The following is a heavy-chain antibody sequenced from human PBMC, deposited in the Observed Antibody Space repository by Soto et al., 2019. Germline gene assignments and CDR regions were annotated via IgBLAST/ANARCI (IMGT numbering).Heavy chain of an antibody. Sequence: ASVKVSCKASGDTFTSYAMHWVRQAPGQRLEWMGWINAGNGNTKYSQKFQGRFTISRDNFQSTLYLQMDSLRPEDTAVYYCARDPGGTDFAEWTYYFDYWGQGTLVTVSS. CDR3: ARDPGGTDFAEWTYYFDY. CDR1: GDTFTSYA. D-gene: IGHD3-3*01. CDR2: INAGNGNT. J-gene: IGHJ4*02. V-gene: IGHV1-3*01.